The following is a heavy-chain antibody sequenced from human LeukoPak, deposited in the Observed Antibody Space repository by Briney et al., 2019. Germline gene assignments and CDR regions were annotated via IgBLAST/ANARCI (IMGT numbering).Heavy chain of an antibody. CDR1: GFTFSSYA. J-gene: IGHJ4*02. V-gene: IGHV3-15*01. D-gene: IGHD3-10*01. Sequence: NPGGSLRLSCVASGFTFSSYAMSWVRQAPGKGLEWVGRIKSKGDGETTDYAAPVKGRFSMSRDDSKATMYLQMYSLEAEDTAVYYCTTDLGLTMIRGVIVYWGQGALVTVSS. CDR2: IKSKGDGETT. CDR3: TTDLGLTMIRGVIVY.